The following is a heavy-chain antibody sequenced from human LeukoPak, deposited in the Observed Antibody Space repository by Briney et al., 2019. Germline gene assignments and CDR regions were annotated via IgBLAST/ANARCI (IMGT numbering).Heavy chain of an antibody. Sequence: SETLSLTCAVYGGSFSGYYWSWIRQPPGKGLEWIGEINHSGSTNYNPSLKSRVTISVDTSKNQFSLKLSSVAAADTAVYYCARESSSSNWFDPWGQGTLVTVSS. V-gene: IGHV4-34*01. CDR1: GGSFSGYY. J-gene: IGHJ5*02. D-gene: IGHD6-6*01. CDR3: ARESSSSNWFDP. CDR2: INHSGST.